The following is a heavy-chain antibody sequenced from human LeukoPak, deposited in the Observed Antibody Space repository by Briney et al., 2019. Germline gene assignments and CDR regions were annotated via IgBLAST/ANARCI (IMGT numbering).Heavy chain of an antibody. V-gene: IGHV4-61*05. Sequence: SETLSLTCTVSGDSISGSSFYWGRIRQAPGKGLEWIGYIYYSGSTNYNPSLKSRVTISVDTSKNQFSLKLSSVTAADTAVYYRARGQWVTMVRGLSYYFDYWGQGTLVTVSS. D-gene: IGHD3-10*01. CDR3: ARGQWVTMVRGLSYYFDY. J-gene: IGHJ4*02. CDR2: IYYSGST. CDR1: GDSISGSSFY.